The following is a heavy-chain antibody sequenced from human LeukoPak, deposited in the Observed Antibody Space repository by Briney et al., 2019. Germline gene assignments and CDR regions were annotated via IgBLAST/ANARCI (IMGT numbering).Heavy chain of an antibody. CDR1: GYTFTSHA. Sequence: ASVKVSCKASGYTFTSHAMHWVRQAPGQRLEWMGWTNAGNGDTKYSQKFQGRFTITSDTSASTAYMELSSLTSEDTAVYYCARDRWVTVASFDYWGQGTLVTVSS. V-gene: IGHV1-3*01. D-gene: IGHD6-19*01. J-gene: IGHJ4*02. CDR2: TNAGNGDT. CDR3: ARDRWVTVASFDY.